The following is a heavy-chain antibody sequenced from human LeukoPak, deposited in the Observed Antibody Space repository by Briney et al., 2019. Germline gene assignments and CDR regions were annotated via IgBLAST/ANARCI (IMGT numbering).Heavy chain of an antibody. D-gene: IGHD4-17*01. CDR3: ARGGFHDYVRGVADY. V-gene: IGHV4-39*01. CDR1: GGSISSSSYY. Sequence: SETLSLTCTVSGGSISSSSYYWGWIRQPPGKGLEWIGSIYYSGSTYYNPSLKSRVTISVDTSKNQFSLKLSSVTAADTAVYYCARGGFHDYVRGVADYWGQGTLVTVSS. CDR2: IYYSGST. J-gene: IGHJ4*02.